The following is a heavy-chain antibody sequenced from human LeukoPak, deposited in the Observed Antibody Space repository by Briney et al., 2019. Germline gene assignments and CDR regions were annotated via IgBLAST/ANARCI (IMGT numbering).Heavy chain of an antibody. D-gene: IGHD3-10*01. CDR1: GYSISSGYY. CDR3: ARGFYYGSGSFSSYYYYYMDV. V-gene: IGHV4-38-2*02. CDR2: IYHSGST. Sequence: SETLSLTCTVSGYSISSGYYWGWIRQPPGKGLEWIGSIYHSGSTYYNPSLKSRVTISVDTSKNQFSLKLSSVTAADTAVYYCARGFYYGSGSFSSYYYYYMDVWGKGTTVTVSS. J-gene: IGHJ6*03.